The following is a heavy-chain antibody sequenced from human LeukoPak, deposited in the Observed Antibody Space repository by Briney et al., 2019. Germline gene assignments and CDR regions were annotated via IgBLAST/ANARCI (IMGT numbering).Heavy chain of an antibody. V-gene: IGHV3-30*18. CDR2: ISYDGRNK. J-gene: IGHJ6*02. CDR1: GFTFSSYG. D-gene: IGHD1-1*01. CDR3: AKDQVRILYYYYGMDV. Sequence: PGGSLRLSCAASGFTFSSYGMHWVRQAPGKGLEWVAVISYDGRNKYYADSVKGRFTISRDNSKNTLYLQMNSLRAEDTAVYYCAKDQVRILYYYYGMDVWGQGTTVTVSS.